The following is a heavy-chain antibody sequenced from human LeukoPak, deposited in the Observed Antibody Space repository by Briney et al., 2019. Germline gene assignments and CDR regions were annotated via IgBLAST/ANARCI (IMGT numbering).Heavy chain of an antibody. CDR1: GFTFSSYG. D-gene: IGHD3-22*01. V-gene: IGHV3-30*18. CDR2: ISCDGSNK. Sequence: PGRSLRLSCAASGFTFSSYGMHWVRQAPGKGLEWVAVISCDGSNKYYADSVKGRFTISRDNSKNTLYLQMNSLRAEDTAVYYCAKEGYYYDSSGYNYYYGMDVWGQGTTVTVSS. J-gene: IGHJ6*02. CDR3: AKEGYYYDSSGYNYYYGMDV.